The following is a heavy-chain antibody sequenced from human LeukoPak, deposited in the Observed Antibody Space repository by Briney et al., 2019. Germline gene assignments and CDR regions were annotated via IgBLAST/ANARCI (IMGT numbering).Heavy chain of an antibody. Sequence: ASVKVSCKVSGYTLTELSMHWVRQAPGKGLEWMGGFDPKDGETIYAQKFQGRVTMTEDTSTDTVYMELSSLRSEDTAVYYCATSGWVPYYYYGMDVWGQGTTVTVSS. CDR2: FDPKDGET. CDR1: GYTLTELS. V-gene: IGHV1-24*01. CDR3: ATSGWVPYYYYGMDV. J-gene: IGHJ6*02. D-gene: IGHD1-26*01.